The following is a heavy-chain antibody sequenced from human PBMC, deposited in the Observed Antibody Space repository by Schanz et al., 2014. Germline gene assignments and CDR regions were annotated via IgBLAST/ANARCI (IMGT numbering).Heavy chain of an antibody. Sequence: QVQLVQSGAEVKKPGASVKLSCKASNYIFTKYYIHCVRQAPGQGLEWMGWMNSKTGNTGYAQRFQGRVTMTRDTSTSTVYMELSSLRSDDTAMYYCVTEKRMESGTWAKAFDIWGQGTWVTVSS. CDR3: VTEKRMESGTWAKAFDI. D-gene: IGHD3-3*01. V-gene: IGHV1-46*01. CDR2: MNSKTGNT. CDR1: NYIFTKYY. J-gene: IGHJ3*02.